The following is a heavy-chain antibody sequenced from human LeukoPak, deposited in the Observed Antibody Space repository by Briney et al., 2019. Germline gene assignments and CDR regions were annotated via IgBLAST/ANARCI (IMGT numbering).Heavy chain of an antibody. V-gene: IGHV1-8*02. D-gene: IGHD2-2*01. CDR1: GGTFSRYA. J-gene: IGHJ5*02. Sequence: ASVRVSCKASGGTFSRYAINWVRQATGQGLAWMGWMNPNSGNTGYAQKFQGRVTMTRNTSISTAYMELSSLRSEDTAVYYCARGGNCSSTSCYDYFDPWGQGTLVTVSS. CDR2: MNPNSGNT. CDR3: ARGGNCSSTSCYDYFDP.